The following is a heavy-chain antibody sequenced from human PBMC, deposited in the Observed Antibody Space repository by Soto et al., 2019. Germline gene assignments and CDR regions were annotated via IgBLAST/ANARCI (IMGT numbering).Heavy chain of an antibody. D-gene: IGHD3-10*01. CDR2: ISAYNGNT. Sequence: GASVKVSCKASGYTFTSYGISWVRQAPGQVLEWMGWISAYNGNTNYAQKLQGRVTMTTDTSTSTAYMELRSLRSDDTAVYYCARSTFDLWFGESNWFEPWGQRTLVTVSS. J-gene: IGHJ5*02. V-gene: IGHV1-18*04. CDR3: ARSTFDLWFGESNWFEP. CDR1: GYTFTSYG.